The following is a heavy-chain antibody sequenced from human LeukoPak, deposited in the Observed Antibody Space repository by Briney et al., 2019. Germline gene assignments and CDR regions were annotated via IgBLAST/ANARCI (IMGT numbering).Heavy chain of an antibody. J-gene: IGHJ4*02. Sequence: PSETLSLTCTVSGGSISSYYWSWIRQPPGKGLEWIGYIYYSGSTNYNPSLKSRVTISVDTSKNQFSLKLSSVTAADTAVYYCARVCSSTSCYGAIDYWGQGTLVTVSS. CDR2: IYYSGST. V-gene: IGHV4-59*08. D-gene: IGHD2-2*01. CDR1: GGSISSYY. CDR3: ARVCSSTSCYGAIDY.